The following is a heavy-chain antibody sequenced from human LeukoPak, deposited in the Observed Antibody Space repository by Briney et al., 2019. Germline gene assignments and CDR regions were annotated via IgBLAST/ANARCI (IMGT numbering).Heavy chain of an antibody. J-gene: IGHJ5*02. D-gene: IGHD3-3*01. CDR3: VRSPVESSGWFDP. CDR1: GGSIDSGDYY. V-gene: IGHV4-31*03. CDR2: IYSSGYT. Sequence: SGTLSLTCTVSGGSIDSGDYYWNWIRQHPGKGLEWIGYIYSSGYTYYNPSLKSRVTISKDTSQNQFSLKLSSVTAADTAVYLCVRSPVESSGWFDPWGQGTLVVVSS.